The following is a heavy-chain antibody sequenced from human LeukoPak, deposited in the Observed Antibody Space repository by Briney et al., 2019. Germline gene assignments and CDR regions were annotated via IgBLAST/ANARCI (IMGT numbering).Heavy chain of an antibody. J-gene: IGHJ5*02. CDR2: IIPIFGTA. D-gene: IGHD3-3*01. Sequence: ASVKVSCKASGGTFSSYAISWVQQAPGQGLEWMGGIIPIFGTANYAQKFQGRVTITADESTSTAYMELRSLRSDDTAVYYCARGDYDFWSGYYNWFDPWGQGTLVTVSS. CDR3: ARGDYDFWSGYYNWFDP. CDR1: GGTFSSYA. V-gene: IGHV1-69*13.